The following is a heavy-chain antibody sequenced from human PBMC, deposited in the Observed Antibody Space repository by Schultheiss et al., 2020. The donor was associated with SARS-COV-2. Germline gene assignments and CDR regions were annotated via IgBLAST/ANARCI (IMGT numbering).Heavy chain of an antibody. CDR2: ISGSGGST. CDR3: ARAGWLAPIDY. J-gene: IGHJ4*02. D-gene: IGHD3-10*01. Sequence: GGSLRLSCAASGFTFSSCAMSWVRQAPGKVLEWVSAISGSGGSTYYADSVKGRFTISRDNSKNTLYLQMNSLRAEDTAVYYCARAGWLAPIDYWGQGTLVTVSS. V-gene: IGHV3-23*01. CDR1: GFTFSSCA.